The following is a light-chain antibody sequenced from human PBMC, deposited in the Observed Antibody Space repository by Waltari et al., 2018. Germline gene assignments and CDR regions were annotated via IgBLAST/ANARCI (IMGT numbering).Light chain of an antibody. V-gene: IGKV3-20*01. Sequence: ETVLPQSPVTLSFSPGEKATPSCRASQSVSSDYLAWYQQRPGQAPRLLIYGASIRATGIPDRFSGSGSGTDFTLTISRLEPEDIAVYFCQKYGSPPWTFGQGTKVE. CDR3: QKYGSPPWT. CDR2: GAS. CDR1: QSVSSDY. J-gene: IGKJ1*01.